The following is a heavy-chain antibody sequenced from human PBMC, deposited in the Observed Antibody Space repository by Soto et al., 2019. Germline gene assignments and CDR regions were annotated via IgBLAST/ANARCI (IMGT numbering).Heavy chain of an antibody. V-gene: IGHV1-69*02. J-gene: IGHJ4*02. CDR2: IIPILGIA. Sequence: QVQLVQSGAEVQKPGSSVKVSCKASGGTFSSYTISWVRQAPGQGLEWMGRIIPILGIANYAQKFQGRVTITADKSTSTAYMELSSLRSEDTAVYYCAQAGVGRNFFDYWGQGTLVTVSS. CDR3: AQAGVGRNFFDY. CDR1: GGTFSSYT. D-gene: IGHD1-26*01.